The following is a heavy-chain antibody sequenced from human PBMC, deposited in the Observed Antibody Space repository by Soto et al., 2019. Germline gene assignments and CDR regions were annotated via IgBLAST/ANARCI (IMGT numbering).Heavy chain of an antibody. CDR1: GGSINSSSYF. CDR2: IYYSGRT. V-gene: IGHV4-39*01. CDR3: ARHYSSGSRNWFDP. J-gene: IGHJ5*02. D-gene: IGHD6-19*01. Sequence: SETLSRTCSVSGGSINSSSYFWGWVRQPPGKGLEWIGSIYYSGRTYYNPSLRSRVTISVDTSKNQFSLKLSSVTAADTAVFYCARHYSSGSRNWFDPWGQGTLVTVS.